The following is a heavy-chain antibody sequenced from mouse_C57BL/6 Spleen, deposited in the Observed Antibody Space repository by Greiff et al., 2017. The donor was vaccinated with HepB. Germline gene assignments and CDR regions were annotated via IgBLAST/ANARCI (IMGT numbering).Heavy chain of an antibody. D-gene: IGHD1-1*01. V-gene: IGHV1-69*01. J-gene: IGHJ2*01. CDR1: GYTFTSYW. CDR3: ARSERGSSYGYYFDY. CDR2: IDPSDSYT. Sequence: QVQLQQPGAELVMPGASVKLSCKASGYTFTSYWMHWVKQRPGQGLEWIGEIDPSDSYTNYNQKFKGKSTLTVDKSSSTAYMQLSSLTSEDSAVYYCARSERGSSYGYYFDYWGQGTTLTVSS.